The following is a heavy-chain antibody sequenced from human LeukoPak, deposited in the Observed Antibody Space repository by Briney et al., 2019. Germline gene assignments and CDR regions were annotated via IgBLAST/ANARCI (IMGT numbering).Heavy chain of an antibody. CDR1: GFTVSSNY. J-gene: IGHJ2*01. D-gene: IGHD3-10*01. V-gene: IGHV3-53*01. CDR3: ARRGMVRGKDWYFDL. CDR2: IYSGGST. Sequence: GGSLILSCASSGFTVSSNYMSWVRQAPGKGLEWVSVIYSGGSTYYADSVKGRFTISRDNSKNTLYLQMNSLGAEDTAVYYCARRGMVRGKDWYFDLWGRGTLVTVSS.